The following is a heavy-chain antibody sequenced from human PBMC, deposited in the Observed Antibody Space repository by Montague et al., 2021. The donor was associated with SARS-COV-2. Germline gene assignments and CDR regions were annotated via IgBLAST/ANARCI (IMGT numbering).Heavy chain of an antibody. CDR3: ARTGDAYTRYYFDY. Sequence: SETLSLTCSVSSGSVSSDYWSWIRQPPGKGLEWIGYTYSSGSTSYNPSLKSRVTISIDTSKNQLSLRLSSVTAADTAVYYCARTGDAYTRYYFDYWGQGTLVTVSS. J-gene: IGHJ4*02. D-gene: IGHD5-24*01. CDR2: TYSSGST. V-gene: IGHV4-59*02. CDR1: SGSVSSDY.